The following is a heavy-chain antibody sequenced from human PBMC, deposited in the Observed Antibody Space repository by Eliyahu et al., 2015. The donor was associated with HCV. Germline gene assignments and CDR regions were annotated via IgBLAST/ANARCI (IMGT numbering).Heavy chain of an antibody. CDR2: ISGSGGST. CDR3: AKDLRFRDSTNTAGY. CDR1: GFTFSSYA. D-gene: IGHD2-2*01. V-gene: IGHV3-23*01. J-gene: IGHJ4*02. Sequence: EVQLLESGGGLVQPGGSLRLSCAASGFTFSSYAMSWVRQAPGKGLEGVSAISGSGGSTYYADSVKGRFTISRDNSKNTLYLQMNSLRAEDTAVYYCAKDLRFRDSTNTAGYWGQGTLVTVSS.